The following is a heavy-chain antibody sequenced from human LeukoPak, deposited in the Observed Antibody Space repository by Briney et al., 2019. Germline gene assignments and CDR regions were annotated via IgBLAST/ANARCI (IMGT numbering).Heavy chain of an antibody. CDR3: ARRGGLYYYYMDV. CDR2: IYYSGST. CDR1: GGSITGYY. D-gene: IGHD3-3*01. Sequence: SETLSLTCTVSGGSITGYYWSWIRQPPGKGLEWIGNIYYSGSTNYNPSLKSRVTISVDTSKKHFSLKLSSVTAADTAIYYCARRGGLYYYYMDVWGKGTTVTVSS. V-gene: IGHV4-59*12. J-gene: IGHJ6*03.